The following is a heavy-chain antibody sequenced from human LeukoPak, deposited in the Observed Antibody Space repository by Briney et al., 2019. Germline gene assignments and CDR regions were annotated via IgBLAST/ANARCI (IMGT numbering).Heavy chain of an antibody. CDR3: ARDRPSGSSGVNYFDC. Sequence: SQTLSLTCAISGDSVSSNSAAWNWIRQSPSRGLEWLGRTYYRSKWYNNYAASVKSRIIIKPDTSKNQFSLQLDSVTPEDTAVYYCARDRPSGSSGVNYFDCWGQGTLVTVSS. CDR2: TYYRSKWYN. J-gene: IGHJ4*02. CDR1: GDSVSSNSAA. V-gene: IGHV6-1*01. D-gene: IGHD3-22*01.